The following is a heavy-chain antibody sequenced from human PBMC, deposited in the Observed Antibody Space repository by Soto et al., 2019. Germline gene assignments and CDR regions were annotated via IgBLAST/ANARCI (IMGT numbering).Heavy chain of an antibody. J-gene: IGHJ6*02. CDR2: IWYDGSNK. CDR3: ARGVGDEIDGMDV. Sequence: GGSLRLSCAASGFTFSSYGMHWVRQAPGKGLEWVAVIWYDGSNKYYADSVKGRFTISRDNSKNTLYLQMNSLRAEDTAVYYCARGVGDEIDGMDVWGQGTTVTVSS. D-gene: IGHD1-26*01. V-gene: IGHV3-33*01. CDR1: GFTFSSYG.